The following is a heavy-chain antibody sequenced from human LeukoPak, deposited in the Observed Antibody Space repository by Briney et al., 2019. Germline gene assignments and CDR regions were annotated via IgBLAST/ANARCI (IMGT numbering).Heavy chain of an antibody. J-gene: IGHJ5*02. D-gene: IGHD1-26*01. Sequence: PGGSLRLSCAASGFTYSNYAMHWVRQAPGKGLEWVAVISYDGSNKYYADSVKGRFTISRDDSKNTLYLQMNSLRAEDTAVYYCARDAVSGSYSTHWFDPWGQGTLVTVSS. CDR1: GFTYSNYA. V-gene: IGHV3-30-3*01. CDR3: ARDAVSGSYSTHWFDP. CDR2: ISYDGSNK.